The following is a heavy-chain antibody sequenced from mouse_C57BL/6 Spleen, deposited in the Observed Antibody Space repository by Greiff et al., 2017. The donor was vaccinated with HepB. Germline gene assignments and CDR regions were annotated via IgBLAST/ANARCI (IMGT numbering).Heavy chain of an antibody. CDR3: ARQRGVYSFDY. D-gene: IGHD1-1*01. Sequence: EVKLLESGGGLVQPGGSLKLSCAASGFTFSDYYMYWVRQTPEKRLEWVAYISNGGGSTYYPDTVKGRFTISRDNAKNTLYLQMSRLKSEDTAMYYCARQRGVYSFDYWGQGTTLTVSS. CDR2: ISNGGGST. J-gene: IGHJ2*01. V-gene: IGHV5-12*01. CDR1: GFTFSDYY.